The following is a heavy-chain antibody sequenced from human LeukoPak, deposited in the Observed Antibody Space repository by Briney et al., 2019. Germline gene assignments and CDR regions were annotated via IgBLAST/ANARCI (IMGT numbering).Heavy chain of an antibody. CDR2: IYYSGST. Sequence: SETPFLTCTVSGGSISSSSYYWGWIRQPPGKGLEWIGSIYYSGSTYYNPSLKSRVTISVDTSKNQFSLKLSSVTAADTAVYYCAITGGTYDFWSGYPMDYWGQGTLVTVSS. CDR3: AITGGTYDFWSGYPMDY. V-gene: IGHV4-39*05. CDR1: GGSISSSSYY. D-gene: IGHD3-3*01. J-gene: IGHJ4*02.